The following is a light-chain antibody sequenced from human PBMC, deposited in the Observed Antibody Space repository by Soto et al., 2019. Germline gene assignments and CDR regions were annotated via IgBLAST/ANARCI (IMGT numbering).Light chain of an antibody. CDR1: QSVSSY. Sequence: EIVLTQSPSTLSLSPWERSTLSGRASQSVSSYLAWYQQKPGRAPRLLIYDASNRATGIPARFSGSGSGTDFTLTISSLEPEDFAVYYCQQRSNWPLTFGPGTKVDIK. V-gene: IGKV3-11*01. CDR2: DAS. J-gene: IGKJ3*01. CDR3: QQRSNWPLT.